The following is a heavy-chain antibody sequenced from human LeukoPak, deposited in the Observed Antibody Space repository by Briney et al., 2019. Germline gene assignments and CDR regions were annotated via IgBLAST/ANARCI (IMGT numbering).Heavy chain of an antibody. V-gene: IGHV3-23*01. J-gene: IGHJ4*02. CDR2: VSDSGGST. Sequence: EGSLRLSCSASGFTFRNYAMNWVRQVPEKGLEWVSSVSDSGGSTYYAGSVKGRFTISRDNSKNTVYLQMNSLRGEDTATYYCAKGFDRGIRAFDCWGQGTLVTVSS. CDR3: AKGFDRGIRAFDC. CDR1: GFTFRNYA. D-gene: IGHD3-9*01.